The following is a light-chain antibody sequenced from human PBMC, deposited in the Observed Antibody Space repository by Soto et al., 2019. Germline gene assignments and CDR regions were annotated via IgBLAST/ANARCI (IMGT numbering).Light chain of an antibody. J-gene: IGKJ1*01. CDR2: KAS. V-gene: IGKV1-5*03. CDR1: QSISSW. CDR3: QEYSYFAT. Sequence: DIQMTQSPSTLSASVGDRVTITCRASQSISSWLTWYQQKAGQALKLLIYKASIVESGVPSRFSGSGSGTEFTLTISSLQPDDSATYYCQEYSYFATFGQGTRVEVK.